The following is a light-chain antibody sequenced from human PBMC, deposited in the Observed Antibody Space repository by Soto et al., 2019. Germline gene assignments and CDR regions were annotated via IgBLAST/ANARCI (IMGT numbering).Light chain of an antibody. J-gene: IGKJ5*01. CDR1: QTISGY. CDR3: QLYYNVPIT. CDR2: DAS. Sequence: DIKLNPTPSSMSDTDGYRVTITCRSSQTISGYVNWYQQRPGKAPKLLILDASSLDTGVPSRFSGSGSGTDFTFTISSLQSEAITTYYCQLYYNVPITFGHGGLLEIK. V-gene: IGKV1-33*01.